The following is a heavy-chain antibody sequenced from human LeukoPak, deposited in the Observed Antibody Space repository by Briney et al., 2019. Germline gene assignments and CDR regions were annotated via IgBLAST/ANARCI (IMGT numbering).Heavy chain of an antibody. Sequence: SSVKVSCKASGYTFTGYYMHWVRQAPGQGLEWMGWINPNSGGTNYAQKFQGRVTMTMDTSISTAYMELSRLRSDDTAVYYCARLEAGNPFTSFDYWGQGTLVTVSS. CDR3: ARLEAGNPFTSFDY. CDR2: INPNSGGT. J-gene: IGHJ4*02. D-gene: IGHD3-16*01. V-gene: IGHV1-2*02. CDR1: GYTFTGYY.